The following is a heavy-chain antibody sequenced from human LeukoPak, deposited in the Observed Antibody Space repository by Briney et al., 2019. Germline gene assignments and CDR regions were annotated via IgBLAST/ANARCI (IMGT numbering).Heavy chain of an antibody. CDR1: GGAFSSYA. CDR2: IIPIFGTA. V-gene: IGHV1-69*05. J-gene: IGHJ3*02. CDR3: AREIYSSSWYVSDAFDI. D-gene: IGHD6-13*01. Sequence: SVKVSCKASGGAFSSYAISWVRQAPGQGLEWMGGIIPIFGTANYAQKFQGRVTITTDESTSTAYMELSSLRSEDTAVYYCAREIYSSSWYVSDAFDIWGQGTMVTVSS.